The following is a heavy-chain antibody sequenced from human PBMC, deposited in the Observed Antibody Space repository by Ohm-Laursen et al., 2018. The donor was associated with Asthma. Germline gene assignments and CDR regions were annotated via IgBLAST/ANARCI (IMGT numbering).Heavy chain of an antibody. CDR1: GFTFDDYA. Sequence: SLRLSCAACGFTFDDYAMHWVRQAPGKGLEWVSGISWNSGSIGYADSVKGRFTISRDNAKNSLYLQMNSLRAEDTALYYCAKDIGPLRAYYFDYWGQGTLVTVSS. D-gene: IGHD3-10*01. V-gene: IGHV3-9*01. CDR3: AKDIGPLRAYYFDY. CDR2: ISWNSGSI. J-gene: IGHJ4*02.